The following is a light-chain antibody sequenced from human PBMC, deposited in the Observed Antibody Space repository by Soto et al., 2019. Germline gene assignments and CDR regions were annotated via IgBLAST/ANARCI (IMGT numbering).Light chain of an antibody. Sequence: QSVLTQSPSASGTPGQRVTISCSGSASTIGRNYVHWYQQLPGTAPKLLIYRNSQRPSGVPDRFSGSKSGTSASLAISGLRSEDEADYYCAAWDDNLSGLYVFGAGTKLTVL. J-gene: IGLJ1*01. CDR1: ASTIGRNY. CDR2: RNS. CDR3: AAWDDNLSGLYV. V-gene: IGLV1-47*01.